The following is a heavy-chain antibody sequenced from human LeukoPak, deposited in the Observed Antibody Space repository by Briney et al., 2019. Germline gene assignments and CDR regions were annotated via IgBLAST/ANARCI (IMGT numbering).Heavy chain of an antibody. V-gene: IGHV3-23*01. Sequence: GGSLRLSCSASGFMFSDYWMTWVRQAPGKGLEWVSAISGSGGSTYYADSVKGRFTTSRDNSKNTLYLQMNSLRAEDTAVYYCAKDQGYYDSSGYYWGYWGQGTLVTVSS. J-gene: IGHJ4*02. CDR1: GFMFSDYW. CDR2: ISGSGGST. CDR3: AKDQGYYDSSGYYWGY. D-gene: IGHD3-22*01.